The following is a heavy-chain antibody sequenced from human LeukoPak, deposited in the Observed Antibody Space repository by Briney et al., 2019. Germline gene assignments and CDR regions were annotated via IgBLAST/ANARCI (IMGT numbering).Heavy chain of an antibody. CDR3: AKDRCSNGIGCYYYYMDV. V-gene: IGHV3-9*01. Sequence: GRSLRLSCAATGFTFDDYAMHWVRQAPGKGLEWVSGISWNSGSIGYADSVKGRFTISRDNAKNSLYLQMNSLRAEDTAVYYCAKDRCSNGIGCYYYYMDVWGKGTTVTISS. D-gene: IGHD2-8*01. CDR2: ISWNSGSI. CDR1: GFTFDDYA. J-gene: IGHJ6*03.